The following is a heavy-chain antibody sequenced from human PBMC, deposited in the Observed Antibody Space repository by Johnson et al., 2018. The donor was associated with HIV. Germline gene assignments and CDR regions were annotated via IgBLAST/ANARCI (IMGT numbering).Heavy chain of an antibody. CDR1: GFTVSSNY. Sequence: VQLVESGGGLIQPGGSLRLSCAASGFTVSSNYMSWVRQATGKGLEWVSAIGTAGDTYYPGSVKGRFTISRENAKNSLYLQMNSLRAEDTAVFYCAKGPLYDFWSGEAFDIWGQGTMVTVSS. CDR2: IGTAGDT. CDR3: AKGPLYDFWSGEAFDI. D-gene: IGHD3-3*01. J-gene: IGHJ3*02. V-gene: IGHV3-13*01.